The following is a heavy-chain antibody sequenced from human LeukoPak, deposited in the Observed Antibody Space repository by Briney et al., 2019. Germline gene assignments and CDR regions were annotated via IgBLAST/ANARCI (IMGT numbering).Heavy chain of an antibody. CDR1: GYTFTSYG. J-gene: IGHJ4*02. CDR3: ARDDYYYDSSGYYFFDY. V-gene: IGHV1-18*01. Sequence: GASVKVSCKASGYTFTSYGMSWVRQAPGQGLEWMGWISAYNGNTNYAQKLQGRVTMTTDTSTSTAYMELRSLRSDDTAVYYCARDDYYYDSSGYYFFDYWGQETLVTVSS. CDR2: ISAYNGNT. D-gene: IGHD3-22*01.